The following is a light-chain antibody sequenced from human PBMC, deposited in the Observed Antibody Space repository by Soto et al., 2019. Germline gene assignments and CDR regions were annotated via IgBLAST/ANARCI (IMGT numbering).Light chain of an antibody. CDR3: QQRSDWLPIT. CDR2: DVS. V-gene: IGKV3D-20*02. J-gene: IGKJ5*01. Sequence: EIVLTQSPGTLSLSPGERAALSFRAIQSVSSSYLAWYQQKPGQAPRLLIYDVSYRATGIPVRFSDSGSGTDFTLTISSLEPEDFAVYYCQQRSDWLPITFGQGTRLEIK. CDR1: QSVSSSY.